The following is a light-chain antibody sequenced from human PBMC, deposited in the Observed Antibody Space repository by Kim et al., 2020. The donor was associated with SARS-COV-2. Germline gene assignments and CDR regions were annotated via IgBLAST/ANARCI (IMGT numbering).Light chain of an antibody. J-gene: IGLJ1*01. CDR1: SSDVATYNY. V-gene: IGLV2-14*03. CDR2: DVS. CDR3: TSYSSSTTYV. Sequence: GQSITISCTGTSSDVATYNYVSWYQQHPGKAPKLMIYDVSKRPSGVSYRFSASKSGNTASLIISGLQAEDEADYYCTSYSSSTTYVFGTGTKVTVL.